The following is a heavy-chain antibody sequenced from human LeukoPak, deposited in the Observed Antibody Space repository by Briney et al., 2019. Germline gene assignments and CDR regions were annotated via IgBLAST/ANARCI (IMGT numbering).Heavy chain of an antibody. CDR2: MYHSGST. CDR1: GGSINSSNYY. D-gene: IGHD3-16*02. CDR3: ARYDVWGSYRAFDY. J-gene: IGHJ4*02. Sequence: SETLSLTCTVSGGSINSSNYYWGWIRQPPGKGLEWIGTMYHSGSTYYNPSLKSRVTISVDTSKNQFSLKLSSVTAADTAVYYCARYDVWGSYRAFDYWGQGTLVTVSS. V-gene: IGHV4-39*07.